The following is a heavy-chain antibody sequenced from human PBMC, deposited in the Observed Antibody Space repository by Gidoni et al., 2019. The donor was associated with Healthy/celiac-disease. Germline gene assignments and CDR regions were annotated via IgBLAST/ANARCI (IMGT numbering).Heavy chain of an antibody. CDR2: IKQDGSEK. Sequence: EVQLVESGGGLVKPGGSLSLSCAASGFTFSTSWMSWVRQATGKGLEWVANIKQDGSEKYYVDSVKGRFTISRDNAKNSLYLQMNSLRAEDTAVYYCARVGSSGSDYWGQGTLVTVSS. J-gene: IGHJ4*02. CDR1: GFTFSTSW. CDR3: ARVGSSGSDY. V-gene: IGHV3-7*03. D-gene: IGHD3-22*01.